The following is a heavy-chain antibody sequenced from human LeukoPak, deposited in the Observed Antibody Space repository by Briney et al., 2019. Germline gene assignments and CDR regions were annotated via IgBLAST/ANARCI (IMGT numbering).Heavy chain of an antibody. Sequence: GASVKVSCKASGGTFSSYTISWVRQAPGQGLEWMGRIIPILGIANYAQKFQGRVTITADKSTSTAYMELRSLRSDDTAVYYCARDSSLGYDYVWGSYRYFDYWGQGTLVTVSS. V-gene: IGHV1-69*04. D-gene: IGHD3-16*02. CDR1: GGTFSSYT. CDR3: ARDSSLGYDYVWGSYRYFDY. CDR2: IIPILGIA. J-gene: IGHJ4*02.